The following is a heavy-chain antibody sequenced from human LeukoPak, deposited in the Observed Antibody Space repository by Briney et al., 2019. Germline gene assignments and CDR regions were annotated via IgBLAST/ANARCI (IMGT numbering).Heavy chain of an antibody. CDR1: GYTFTNYY. D-gene: IGHD6-13*01. CDR2: INPSGGST. J-gene: IGHJ3*01. CDR3: ARDEGAPIAAANV. Sequence: ASVKVSCKASGYTFTNYYMHWVRQAPGQGLEWVGIINPSGGSTSYAQKFQGRVTMTRDTSTSTAYMELRSLRPDDTAVYYCARDEGAPIAAANVWGRGTMVTVSS. V-gene: IGHV1-46*01.